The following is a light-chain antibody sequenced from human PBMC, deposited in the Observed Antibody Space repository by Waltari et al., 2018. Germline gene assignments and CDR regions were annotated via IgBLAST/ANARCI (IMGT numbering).Light chain of an antibody. Sequence: EIVMTQSPATLSVSPGERVTLSCRASQSISNKLAWYQQTPGQPPRLLVFGASTRASGIPARFSGSRSGTEFTLTISSLQSEDFAVYYCQQYNNWPPKTFGQGTKVEI. V-gene: IGKV3-15*01. CDR1: QSISNK. J-gene: IGKJ1*01. CDR2: GAS. CDR3: QQYNNWPPKT.